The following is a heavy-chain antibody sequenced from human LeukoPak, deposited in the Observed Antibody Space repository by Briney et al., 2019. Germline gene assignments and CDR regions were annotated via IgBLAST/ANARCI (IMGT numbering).Heavy chain of an antibody. CDR3: XXXXXXXTXXXXXXXYMDV. CDR2: ITSSSGYI. Sequence: PGGSLRLSCAASGFTFSTYSMNWVRQAPGKGLEWVSSITSSSGYINYADSVKGRFTISRDNAKNSLYLQMNSLRAEDTAVYYXXXXXXXXTXXXXXXXYMDVWXKGTTVTVSS. CDR1: GFTFSTYS. J-gene: IGHJ6*03. V-gene: IGHV3-21*01.